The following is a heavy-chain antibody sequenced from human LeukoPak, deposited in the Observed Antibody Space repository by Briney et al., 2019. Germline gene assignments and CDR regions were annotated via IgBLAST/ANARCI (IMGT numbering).Heavy chain of an antibody. V-gene: IGHV5-51*01. CDR1: GNSFTNYW. D-gene: IGHD6-19*01. CDR2: IYPDDSDT. CDR3: ASLSRGSSGWNYFDY. Sequence: EFLKICCKASGNSFTNYWIGWVRQMPGKGLEWMGIIYPDDSDTRYSPSFQGQVTISVDKSISTAYLQWSSLKASDTAMYYCASLSRGSSGWNYFDYWGQGTLVTVSS. J-gene: IGHJ4*02.